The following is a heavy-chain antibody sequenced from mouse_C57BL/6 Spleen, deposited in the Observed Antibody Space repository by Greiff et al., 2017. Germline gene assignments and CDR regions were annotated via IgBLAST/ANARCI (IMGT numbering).Heavy chain of an antibody. Sequence: EVHLVESGPGLVKPSQSLSLTCSVTGYSITSGYYWNWIRQFPGNKLEWMGYISYDGSNNYNPSLKNRISITRDTSKNQFFLKLNSVTTEDTATYSCAREILRSPGVWGTGTTVTVSS. CDR2: ISYDGSN. D-gene: IGHD1-1*01. J-gene: IGHJ1*03. CDR1: GYSITSGYY. V-gene: IGHV3-6*01. CDR3: AREILRSPGV.